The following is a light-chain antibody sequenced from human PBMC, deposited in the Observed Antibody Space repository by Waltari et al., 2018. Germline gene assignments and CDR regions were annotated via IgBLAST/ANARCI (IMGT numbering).Light chain of an antibody. CDR2: WAS. J-gene: IGKJ1*01. Sequence: DVVMTQSPDSLAVSLGERATINCKSTQSVSYSPDNKNYLAWVQQKPGQPPKLLIYWASTRESVVPDLFTGSGSGTDFTLTINSLQAEDVAVYYCQQYYIAPWTFGQGSKVEIK. V-gene: IGKV4-1*01. CDR1: QSVSYSPDNKNY. CDR3: QQYYIAPWT.